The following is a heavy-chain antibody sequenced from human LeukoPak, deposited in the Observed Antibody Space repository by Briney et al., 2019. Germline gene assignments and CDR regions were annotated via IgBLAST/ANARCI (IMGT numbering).Heavy chain of an antibody. CDR2: INHSGST. V-gene: IGHV4-34*01. Sequence: SETLSLTCAVYGGSFSGYYWSRIRQPPGKGLEWIGEINHSGSTNYNPSLKSRVTISVDTSKNQFSLKLSSVTAADTAVYYCARGQKRYYYDSSGYPLKSWGQGTLVTVSS. J-gene: IGHJ4*02. CDR3: ARGQKRYYYDSSGYPLKS. D-gene: IGHD3-22*01. CDR1: GGSFSGYY.